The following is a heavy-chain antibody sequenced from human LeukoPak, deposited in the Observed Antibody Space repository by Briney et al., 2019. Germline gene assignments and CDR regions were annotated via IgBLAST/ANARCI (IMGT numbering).Heavy chain of an antibody. D-gene: IGHD6-19*01. CDR1: GFTFSSYT. CDR3: AKGGGKIAVAGIIDY. V-gene: IGHV3-23*01. CDR2: ISGSGGST. Sequence: GGSVRLSCAASGFTFSSYTMSWVRQAPGKGLEWVSAISGSGGSTYYADSVKGRFTISRDNSKNTLYLQMNSLRAEDTAVYYCAKGGGKIAVAGIIDYWGQGTLVTVSS. J-gene: IGHJ4*02.